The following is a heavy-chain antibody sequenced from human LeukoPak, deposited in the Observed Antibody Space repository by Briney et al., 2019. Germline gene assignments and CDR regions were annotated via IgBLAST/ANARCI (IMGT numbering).Heavy chain of an antibody. Sequence: GGSLRLSCAASGFTFRNYWMSWVRQAPGKGLEWVSVIYSGGSTYYADSVKGRFTISRDNSKNTLYLQMNSLRAEDTAVYYCARDTGYWGQGTLVTVSS. D-gene: IGHD2-8*02. V-gene: IGHV3-66*02. CDR2: IYSGGST. CDR3: ARDTGY. J-gene: IGHJ4*02. CDR1: GFTFRNYW.